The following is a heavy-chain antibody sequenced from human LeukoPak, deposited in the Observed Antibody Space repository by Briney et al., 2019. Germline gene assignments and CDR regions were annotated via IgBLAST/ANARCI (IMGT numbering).Heavy chain of an antibody. J-gene: IGHJ6*02. CDR1: GFTVSSNY. D-gene: IGHD3-10*01. V-gene: IGHV3-66*01. CDR2: IYSGGST. Sequence: GGSLRLSCAASGFTVSSNYMSWVRQAPGKGLEWVSVIYSGGSTYYADSVKGRFTISRDNSKNTLYLQMNTLRAEDTAVYYCASLYYNAMDVWGQGTTVTVSS. CDR3: ASLYYNAMDV.